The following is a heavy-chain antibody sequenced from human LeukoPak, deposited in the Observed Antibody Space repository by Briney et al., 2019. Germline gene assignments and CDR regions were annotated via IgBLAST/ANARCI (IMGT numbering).Heavy chain of an antibody. CDR1: GYTFTSYA. J-gene: IGHJ6*03. V-gene: IGHV7-4-1*02. CDR2: INTNTGNP. CDR3: ARGFAVAGSLNYYYYYMDV. D-gene: IGHD6-19*01. Sequence: ASVKVSCKASGYTFTSYAMNWVRQAPGQGLEWMGWINTNTGNPTYAQGFTGRFVFSLDTSVSTAYLQISSLKAEDTAAYYCARGFAVAGSLNYYYYYMDVWGKGTTVTVSS.